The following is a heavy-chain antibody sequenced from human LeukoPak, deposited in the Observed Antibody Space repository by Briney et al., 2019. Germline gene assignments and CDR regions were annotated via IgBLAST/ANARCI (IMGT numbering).Heavy chain of an antibody. V-gene: IGHV5-51*01. D-gene: IGHD4-11*01. Sequence: PGESLKISCKGSGYRFTDYWICWVRQMPGKGLEWMGIIWPSDSNTRYRPSFRGQVTISADRSISTAYLQWNSLKASDTAMYYCARHVTTVTTSWFDPWGQGTLVTVSS. CDR1: GYRFTDYW. CDR3: ARHVTTVTTSWFDP. CDR2: IWPSDSNT. J-gene: IGHJ5*02.